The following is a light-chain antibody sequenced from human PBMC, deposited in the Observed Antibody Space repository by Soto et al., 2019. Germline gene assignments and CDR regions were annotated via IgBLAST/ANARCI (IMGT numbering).Light chain of an antibody. V-gene: IGKV3-15*01. CDR3: QQRSNWLPRT. CDR2: AAS. J-gene: IGKJ2*01. Sequence: ISMTQSPPTLSVSPGGRVTLSCEASETISADLAWYHHRPGQAPRLLIYAASTRAPGVPARFSGSGSGTDFTLAIANLQPEDFAVYYCQQRSNWLPRTFGQGTKLEIK. CDR1: ETISAD.